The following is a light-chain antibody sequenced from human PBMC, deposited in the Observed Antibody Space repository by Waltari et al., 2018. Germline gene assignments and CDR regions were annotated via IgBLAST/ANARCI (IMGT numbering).Light chain of an antibody. CDR1: SSNIESNY. Sequence: QSVLTQPPSASGTPGQRVSIPCSGGSSNIESNYVFWYQHTPEAPPKLLMYRNNQRPSGVPDRFSGAKSGSSATLAISGLRSEDEADYYCATWDDSLSGPVFGGGTKLTVL. V-gene: IGLV1-47*01. J-gene: IGLJ3*02. CDR3: ATWDDSLSGPV. CDR2: RNN.